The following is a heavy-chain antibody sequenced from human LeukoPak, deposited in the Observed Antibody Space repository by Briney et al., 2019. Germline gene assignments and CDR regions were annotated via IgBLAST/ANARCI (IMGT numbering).Heavy chain of an antibody. J-gene: IGHJ4*02. V-gene: IGHV3-30-3*01. D-gene: IGHD1-14*01. CDR1: GFTFSSYA. CDR3: AREPDGMAAYDY. CDR2: ISYDGSNK. Sequence: GGSLRLSCAASGFTFSSYAMHWVRQAPGKGLEWVAVISYDGSNKYYADSVKGRFTISRDNSKNTLYLQMNSLRAEDTAVYYCAREPDGMAAYDYWGQGTLVTVSS.